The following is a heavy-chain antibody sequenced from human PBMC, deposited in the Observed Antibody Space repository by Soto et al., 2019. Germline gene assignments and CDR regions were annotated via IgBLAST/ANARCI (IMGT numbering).Heavy chain of an antibody. D-gene: IGHD3-16*01. CDR1: NGSISNNDW. CDR2: INHSGTT. J-gene: IGHJ4*02. CDR3: ASGITFGGVIFDD. Sequence: QVQLQESGPGLVKPSGTLSLTCAVSNGSISNNDWWSWVRQPPGKGLEWSGEINHSGTTNYNPSLKSRVTTLVDKSKPQFSLKLTSVTAADTAVYYCASGITFGGVIFDDWGQGTLVTVSS. V-gene: IGHV4-4*02.